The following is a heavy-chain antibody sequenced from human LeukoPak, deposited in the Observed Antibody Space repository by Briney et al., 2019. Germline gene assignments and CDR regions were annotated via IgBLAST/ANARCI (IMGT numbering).Heavy chain of an antibody. CDR1: GFTLRSYW. CDR3: ARELLSSGWYCGMDV. D-gene: IGHD6-19*01. Sequence: GGSLRLSCAASGFTLRSYWMTWVRQAPGKGLEWVSLIYSGGSTYYADSVKGRFTISRDNSKNTLYLQMSSLRAEDTAVYYCARELLSSGWYCGMDVWGQGTTVTVSS. CDR2: IYSGGST. J-gene: IGHJ6*02. V-gene: IGHV3-53*01.